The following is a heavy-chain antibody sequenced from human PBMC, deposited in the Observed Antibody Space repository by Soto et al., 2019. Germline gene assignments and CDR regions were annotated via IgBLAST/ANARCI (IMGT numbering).Heavy chain of an antibody. CDR2: IYATGTT. CDR3: VRDGTKTLRDWFDP. J-gene: IGHJ5*02. Sequence: SETLSLTCTVSGASISGYYWSWIRKSAGKGLEWIGRIYATGTTDYNPSLKGRVMMSVDTSKKQFSLKLRSVTAADTAVYYCVRDGTKTLRDWFDPWGQGISVTVSS. CDR1: GASISGYY. D-gene: IGHD1-1*01. V-gene: IGHV4-4*07.